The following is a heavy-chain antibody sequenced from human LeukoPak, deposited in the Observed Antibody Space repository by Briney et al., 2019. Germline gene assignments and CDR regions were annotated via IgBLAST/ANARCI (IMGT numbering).Heavy chain of an antibody. J-gene: IGHJ4*02. V-gene: IGHV3-49*04. D-gene: IGHD4-17*01. CDR1: GFTFGDYA. CDR3: TRVYGDYRRHYFDY. Sequence: PGRSLRLSCTASGFTFGDYAMSWVRQAPGKGLEWGGFIRSKAYGGTTEYAPSVKGRFTISRDDSKSIAYLQMNSLKTEDTAVYYCTRVYGDYRRHYFDYWGQGTLVTVSS. CDR2: IRSKAYGGTT.